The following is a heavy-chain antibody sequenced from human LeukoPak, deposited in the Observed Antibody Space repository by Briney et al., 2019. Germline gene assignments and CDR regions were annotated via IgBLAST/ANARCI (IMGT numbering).Heavy chain of an antibody. CDR3: ARNPPMAGQYFQH. J-gene: IGHJ1*01. CDR1: GGSISSSSYY. D-gene: IGHD5-24*01. CDR2: IYYSGST. Sequence: SETLSLTCTVSGGSISSSSYYWGWIRQPPGKGLEWIGSIYYSGSTYYNPSLKSRVTISVDTSKNQFSLKLSSVTAADTAVYYCARNPPMAGQYFQHWGQGTLVTVSS. V-gene: IGHV4-39*07.